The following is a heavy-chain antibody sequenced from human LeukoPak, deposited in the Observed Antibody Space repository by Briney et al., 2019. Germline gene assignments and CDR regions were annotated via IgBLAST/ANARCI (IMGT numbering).Heavy chain of an antibody. CDR3: ARQLRFSWHFDL. CDR2: IYYSGST. CDR1: GFTFSNYVIN. Sequence: PGGSLRLSCAGSGFTFSNYVINWVRQTPGKGLEWVGSIYYSGSTYNNPSLKSRVTISVDTSKNQFSLKLSSVTAADTAVYYCARQLRFSWHFDLWGRGTLVTVSS. J-gene: IGHJ2*01. D-gene: IGHD4-17*01. V-gene: IGHV4-39*01.